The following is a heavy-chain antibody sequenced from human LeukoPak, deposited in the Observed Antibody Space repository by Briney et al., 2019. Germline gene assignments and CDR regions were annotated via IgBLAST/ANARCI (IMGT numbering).Heavy chain of an antibody. J-gene: IGHJ6*03. Sequence: RAGGSLRLSCAASGFTVSSNYMSWARQAPGKVLEWVSVIYSCGSTYYADSVKGRFTISRDNAKNSLYLQMNSLRAEDTAVYYCAREVGSGSYYVNYYYYYMDVWGKGTTVTVSS. D-gene: IGHD3-10*01. CDR1: GFTVSSNY. CDR3: AREVGSGSYYVNYYYYYMDV. V-gene: IGHV3-66*01. CDR2: IYSCGST.